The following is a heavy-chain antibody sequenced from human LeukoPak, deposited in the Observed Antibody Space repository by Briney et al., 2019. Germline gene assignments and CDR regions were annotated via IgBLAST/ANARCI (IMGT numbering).Heavy chain of an antibody. V-gene: IGHV4-59*08. J-gene: IGHJ4*02. D-gene: IGHD3-22*01. CDR1: GGSIGTYY. CDR2: IYYSGST. CDR3: AKTEAYYYDSSGYYFDY. Sequence: PSETLSLTCTVSGGSIGTYYWSWIRQPPGKGLEWIGYIYYSGSTNYNPSLKSRVTISVDTSKNQFSLKLSSVTAADTAVYYCAKTEAYYYDSSGYYFDYWGQGTLVTVSS.